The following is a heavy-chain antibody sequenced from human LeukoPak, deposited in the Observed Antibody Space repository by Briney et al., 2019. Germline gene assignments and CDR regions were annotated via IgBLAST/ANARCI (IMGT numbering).Heavy chain of an antibody. D-gene: IGHD6-19*01. CDR1: GYTFTSYD. CDR3: ARKVTVTGNVGWFDP. CDR2: MNPNSGNT. V-gene: IGHV1-8*01. Sequence: ASVKVSCKASGYTFTSYDINWVRQATGQGLEWMGWMNPNSGNTGYAQKFQGRVTTTRNTSISTAYMELSSLRSEDTAVYYCARKVTVTGNVGWFDPWGQGTLVTVSS. J-gene: IGHJ5*02.